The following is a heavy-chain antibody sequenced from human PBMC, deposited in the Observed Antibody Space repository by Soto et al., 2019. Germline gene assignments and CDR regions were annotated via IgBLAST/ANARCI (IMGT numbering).Heavy chain of an antibody. V-gene: IGHV1-69*02. CDR2: IIPIIGIV. D-gene: IGHD3-10*01. CDR3: ASSHMVRGVQAEYFQH. Sequence: QVQLVQSGAEVKKPGSSVKVSCKASGGNFSSYTISWVRQAPGQGLEWMGRIIPIIGIVNYALSIQGRVTITAYKSTSTAYMELSSLRSEDTAVYYCASSHMVRGVQAEYFQHWGQGTLVTVSS. CDR1: GGNFSSYT. J-gene: IGHJ1*01.